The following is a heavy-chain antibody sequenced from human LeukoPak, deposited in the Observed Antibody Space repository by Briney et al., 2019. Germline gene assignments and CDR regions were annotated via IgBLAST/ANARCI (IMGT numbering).Heavy chain of an antibody. J-gene: IGHJ3*02. V-gene: IGHV4-59*01. Sequence: SETLSLTCTVSGGSISSYYWSWIRQPPGKGLEWIGYIYYSGSTNYNPSLKSRVTISVDTSKNQFSLKLSSVTAADTAVYYCARDRTLKAFDIWGQGTTVTVSS. CDR2: IYYSGST. CDR1: GGSISSYY. CDR3: ARDRTLKAFDI.